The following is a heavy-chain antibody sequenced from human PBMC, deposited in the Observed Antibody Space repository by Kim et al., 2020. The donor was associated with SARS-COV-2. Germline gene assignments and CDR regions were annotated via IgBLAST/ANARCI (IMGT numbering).Heavy chain of an antibody. CDR3: AKSVSGQAGAGAFDI. Sequence: DSVKGRFTISRDNSKNTLNLQMNSLRAEDTAVYYCAKSVSGQAGAGAFDIWGQGTMVTVSS. J-gene: IGHJ3*02. D-gene: IGHD6-19*01. V-gene: IGHV3-30*02.